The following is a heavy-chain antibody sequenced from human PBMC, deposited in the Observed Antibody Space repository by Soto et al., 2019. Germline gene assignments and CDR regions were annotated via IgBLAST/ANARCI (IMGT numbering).Heavy chain of an antibody. V-gene: IGHV4-39*01. J-gene: IGHJ4*02. D-gene: IGHD6-13*01. CDR2: IYYSGST. CDR1: GGSISSSSYY. CDR3: ARRQSSSWYGL. Sequence: QLQLQESGPGLVKPSETLSLTCTVSGGSISSSSYYWGWIRQPPGKGLEWIGSIYYSGSTYYNPSLTRRVTISVDTSKNQFPLKLSSVTAADTAVYYCARRQSSSWYGLWGQGTLVTVSS.